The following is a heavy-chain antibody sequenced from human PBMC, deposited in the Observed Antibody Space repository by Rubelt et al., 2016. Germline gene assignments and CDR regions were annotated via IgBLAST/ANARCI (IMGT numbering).Heavy chain of an antibody. CDR3: GACGRCGCFDY. V-gene: IGHV1-8*01. J-gene: IGHJ4*02. CDR1: GYTFGTYG. Sequence: QVQLVQSGAEVKMPGASVKVSCKASGYTFGTYGINWVRQATGQGLEWMGWMRPIGGYIGYAQKFQGRVTMTRNTSGRTADMEVCGVRAEDAAGDYCGACGRCGCFDYWGQGTLGAVSA. D-gene: IGHD1-26*01. CDR2: MRPIGGYI.